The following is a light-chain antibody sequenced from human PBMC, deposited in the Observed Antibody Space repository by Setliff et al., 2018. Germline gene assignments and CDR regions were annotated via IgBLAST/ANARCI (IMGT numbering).Light chain of an antibody. J-gene: IGLJ1*01. CDR1: SSDVGGYNY. CDR3: AAWDDSLNGHV. V-gene: IGLV2-14*03. CDR2: DVS. Sequence: QSALTQPASVSGSPGQSITISCTGTSSDVGGYNYVSWYQQHPGKAPKLMIYDVSNRPSGVSNRFSGSKSANTASLTISGLQAEDEADYYCAAWDDSLNGHVFGTGTKVTVL.